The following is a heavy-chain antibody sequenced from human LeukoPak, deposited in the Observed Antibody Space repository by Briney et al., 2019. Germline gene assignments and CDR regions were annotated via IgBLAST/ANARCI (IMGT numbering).Heavy chain of an antibody. J-gene: IGHJ2*01. Sequence: PGGSLRLPCAPSGFPFSAYDMHWFRQAPGKGLEWVSAFGSAGDTYYPGAVKGRFTISRDYAKNSLYLQMNSLRAGDTAVYFCVRGALPGDNWYFDLWGRGTLVTVSS. CDR3: VRGALPGDNWYFDL. V-gene: IGHV3-13*01. CDR1: GFPFSAYD. CDR2: FGSAGDT.